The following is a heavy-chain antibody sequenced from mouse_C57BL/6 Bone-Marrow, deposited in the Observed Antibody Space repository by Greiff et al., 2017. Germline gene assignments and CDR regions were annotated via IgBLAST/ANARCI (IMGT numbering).Heavy chain of an antibody. Sequence: QVQLQQPGAELVRPGTSVKLSCKASGYTFTSYWMHWVKQRPGQGLEWIGVIDPSDSYTNYNQKFKGKATLTVDTSSSTAYMQLSSLTSEDSAVYYCARPKLYGSSYDWYFDVWGTGTTVTGSS. J-gene: IGHJ1*03. CDR1: GYTFTSYW. CDR3: ARPKLYGSSYDWYFDV. V-gene: IGHV1-59*01. CDR2: IDPSDSYT. D-gene: IGHD1-1*01.